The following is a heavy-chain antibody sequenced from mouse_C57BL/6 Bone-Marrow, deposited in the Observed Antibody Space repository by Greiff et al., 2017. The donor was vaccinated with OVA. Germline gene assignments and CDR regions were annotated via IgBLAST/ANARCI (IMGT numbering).Heavy chain of an antibody. CDR3: ARHEDGYYASYFDY. Sequence: QVQLKESGPELVKPGASVKISCKASGSAFSSSWRNWVKQRPGKGLEWIGRIYPGDGDTNYNGKFKGKATLTADKSSSTAYMQLSSLTSEDSAVYFCARHEDGYYASYFDYWGQGTTLTVSS. D-gene: IGHD2-3*01. CDR1: GSAFSSSW. V-gene: IGHV1-82*01. CDR2: IYPGDGDT. J-gene: IGHJ2*01.